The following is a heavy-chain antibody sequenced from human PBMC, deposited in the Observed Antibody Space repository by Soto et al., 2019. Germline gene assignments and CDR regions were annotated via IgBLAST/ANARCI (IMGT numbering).Heavy chain of an antibody. J-gene: IGHJ4*02. CDR1: GFTLSSYW. CDR3: ARAVGNWDSH. Sequence: GGSLRLSCAASGFTLSSYWMTWVRQAPGKGLEWVANINHDGSKIYYVDSVKGRFTISRDNTKNSLYLQMDSLRAEDTAVYYCARAVGNWDSHWGQGTLVTVSS. V-gene: IGHV3-7*05. CDR2: INHDGSKI. D-gene: IGHD7-27*01.